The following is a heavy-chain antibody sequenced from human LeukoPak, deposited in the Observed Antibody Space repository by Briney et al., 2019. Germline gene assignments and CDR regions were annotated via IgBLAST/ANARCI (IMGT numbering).Heavy chain of an antibody. Sequence: AGGSLRLSCAASGFTFSSYEMNWVRQAPGKGLEWVSYISSSGSTVYYADSVKGRFTISRDNAKNSLYLQMNSLRTEDTALYYCAKDEGHSYGPYFDYWGQGTLVTVSS. V-gene: IGHV3-48*03. J-gene: IGHJ4*02. CDR1: GFTFSSYE. CDR2: ISSSGSTV. CDR3: AKDEGHSYGPYFDY. D-gene: IGHD5-18*01.